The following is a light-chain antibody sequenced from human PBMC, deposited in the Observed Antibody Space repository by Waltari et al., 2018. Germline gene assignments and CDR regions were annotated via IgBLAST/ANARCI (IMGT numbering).Light chain of an antibody. V-gene: IGLV7-46*01. CDR2: ETT. CDR1: TGAVTSSHY. CDR3: LLAYSGAWV. J-gene: IGLJ3*02. Sequence: QAMVTQEPSLTISPGGTVTLTCGSSTGAVTSSHYPYCFQQSPGPAPRTLIYETTNKHSKPPGLFSGFLLGGKAALTLSGAQAEDEADYYCLLAYSGAWVFGGGTKLTVL.